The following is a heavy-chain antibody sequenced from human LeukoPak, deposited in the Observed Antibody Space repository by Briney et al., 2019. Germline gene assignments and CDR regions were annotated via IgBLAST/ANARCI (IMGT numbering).Heavy chain of an antibody. Sequence: SVKVSCKASGGTFSSYAISWVRQAPGQGLEWMGRIIPILGIANYAQKFQGRVTITADKSTSTAYMELRSLRSEDTAVYYCARDVEGAIFDYGGQGTRVTVST. CDR1: GGTFSSYA. D-gene: IGHD1-26*01. V-gene: IGHV1-69*04. J-gene: IGHJ4*02. CDR2: IIPILGIA. CDR3: ARDVEGAIFDY.